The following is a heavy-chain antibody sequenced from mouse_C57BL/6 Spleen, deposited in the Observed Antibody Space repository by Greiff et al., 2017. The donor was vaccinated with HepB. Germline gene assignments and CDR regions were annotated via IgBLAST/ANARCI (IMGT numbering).Heavy chain of an antibody. CDR2: IYPGDGDT. V-gene: IGHV1-82*01. J-gene: IGHJ2*01. Sequence: QVQLQQSGPELVKPGASVKISCKASGYAFSSSWMNWVKQRPGKGLEWIGRIYPGDGDTNYNGKFKGKATLTADKSSSTAYMQLSSLTSEDSAVYFCARCPDGYYDYWGQGTTLTVSS. CDR1: GYAFSSSW. D-gene: IGHD2-3*01. CDR3: ARCPDGYYDY.